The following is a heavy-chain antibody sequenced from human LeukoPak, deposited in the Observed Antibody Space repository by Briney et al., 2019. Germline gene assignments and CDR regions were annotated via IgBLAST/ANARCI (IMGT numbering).Heavy chain of an antibody. CDR1: GFTVSSNY. V-gene: IGHV3-53*05. CDR2: IYSGGST. Sequence: PGGSLRLSCAASGFTVSSNYMSWVRQAPGKGLEWVSIIYSGGSTFYADSVKGRFTISRDNSKNTLYLQMNSLRAEDTAVYYCAKDSFNIVVVPAAPDYWGQGTLVTVSS. CDR3: AKDSFNIVVVPAAPDY. D-gene: IGHD2-2*01. J-gene: IGHJ4*02.